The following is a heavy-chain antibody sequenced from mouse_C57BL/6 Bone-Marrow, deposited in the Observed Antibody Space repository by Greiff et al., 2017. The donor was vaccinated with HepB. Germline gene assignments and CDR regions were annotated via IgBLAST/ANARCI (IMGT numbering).Heavy chain of an antibody. D-gene: IGHD2-4*01. CDR2: IYPRSGNT. CDR1: GYTFTSYG. CDR3: ARFDYDEGAWFAY. Sequence: VKLVESGAELARPGASVKLSCKASGYTFTSYGISWVKQSTGQGLEWIGEIYPRSGNTYYNEKFKGKATLTADKSSSTAYMELRSLTSEDSAVYFCARFDYDEGAWFAYWGQGTLVTVSA. V-gene: IGHV1-81*01. J-gene: IGHJ3*01.